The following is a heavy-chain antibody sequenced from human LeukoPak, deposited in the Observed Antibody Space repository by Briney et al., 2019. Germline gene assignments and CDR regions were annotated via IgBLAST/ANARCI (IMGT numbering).Heavy chain of an antibody. CDR3: ARAPSGYTYGPPSKYHCDY. J-gene: IGHJ4*02. D-gene: IGHD5-18*01. CDR2: IIPILGIA. CDR1: GGTFSSYA. V-gene: IGHV1-69*04. Sequence: GASVKVSCKAPGGTFSSYAISWVRQAPGQGLEWMGRIIPILGIANYAQKFQGRVTISADKSTSTAYMEQSSLRSEDTAVYYCARAPSGYTYGPPSKYHCDYWGRGTLVTVSS.